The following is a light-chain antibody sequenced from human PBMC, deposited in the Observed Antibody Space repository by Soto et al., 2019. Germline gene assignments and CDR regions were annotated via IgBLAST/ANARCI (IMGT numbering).Light chain of an antibody. V-gene: IGKV3D-15*01. CDR2: GAS. CDR1: QSVSTN. CDR3: QQYNNWVGA. J-gene: IGKJ1*01. Sequence: IVLTQSPATLSVSPGERATLSCRASQSVSTNLGWYQQKPGQAPRLLIYGASTRATGIPARFSGSGSGTEFTLTISNLQSEDFAVYYCQQYNNWVGAFGQGTKVQIK.